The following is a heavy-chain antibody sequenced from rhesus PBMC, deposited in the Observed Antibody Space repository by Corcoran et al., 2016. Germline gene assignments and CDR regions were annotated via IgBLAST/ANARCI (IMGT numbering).Heavy chain of an antibody. D-gene: IGHD3-3*01. J-gene: IGHJ5-1*01. V-gene: IGHV4-73*01. CDR1: GGSISGYYY. CDR3: AGDLGRFDV. Sequence: QVKLQQWGEGLVKPSETLSLTCAVYGGSISGYYYWSWIRQAPGKGLECIGNIDGTSASTNSYPSLKNRVTISKDTSKNQFSLKLSAVTAADPAVYYCAGDLGRFDVWGPGVLVTVSS. CDR2: IDGTSAST.